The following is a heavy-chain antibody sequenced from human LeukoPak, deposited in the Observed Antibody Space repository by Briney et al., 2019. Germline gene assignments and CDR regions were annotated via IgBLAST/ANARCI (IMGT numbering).Heavy chain of an antibody. CDR1: GFIVSSDY. V-gene: IGHV3-53*01. D-gene: IGHD1/OR15-1a*01. J-gene: IGHJ4*02. CDR3: ARGNNY. Sequence: GESLRLSCAASGFIVSSDYMNWVRQAPGKGLEWVSVIYNSGATYYADSVKGRFTISRDNSKNTLYLQMNSLRVEDTAVYYCARGNNYWGQGTLVPVSS. CDR2: IYNSGAT.